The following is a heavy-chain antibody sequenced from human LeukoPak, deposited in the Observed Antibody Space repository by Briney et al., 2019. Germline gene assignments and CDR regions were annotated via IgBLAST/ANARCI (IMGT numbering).Heavy chain of an antibody. J-gene: IGHJ4*02. Sequence: GGSLRLSCAASGFTFSSYGMSWVRQAPGKGLEWVSVIYSGGSTYYADSVKGRFTISRDNSKNTLYLQMNSLRAEDTAVYYCARGTSSGYFQLYFDYWGQGTLVTVSS. V-gene: IGHV3-53*01. CDR3: ARGTSSGYFQLYFDY. D-gene: IGHD3-22*01. CDR1: GFTFSSYG. CDR2: IYSGGST.